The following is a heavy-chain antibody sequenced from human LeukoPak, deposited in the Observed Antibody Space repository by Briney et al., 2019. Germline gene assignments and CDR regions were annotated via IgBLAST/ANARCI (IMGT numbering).Heavy chain of an antibody. CDR2: IKEDASET. CDR3: TRGSPLDY. D-gene: IGHD1-26*01. CDR1: GLTFSSSW. V-gene: IGHV3-7*01. J-gene: IGHJ4*02. Sequence: GGSLRLSCAASGLTFSSSWMTWVRQAPGKGLEWVANIKEDASETNYVGSVIGRFAISRDNAKNSLYLQMNSLRVEDTAVYYCTRGSPLDYWGQGTLVTVSS.